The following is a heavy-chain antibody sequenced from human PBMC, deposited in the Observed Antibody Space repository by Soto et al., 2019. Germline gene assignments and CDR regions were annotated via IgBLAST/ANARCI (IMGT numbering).Heavy chain of an antibody. Sequence: QVQLVQSGAEVKKPGASVKVSCKASGYTFTSYDINWVRQATGQGLEWMGWMNPNSGNTGYAQKFQGRVTMTRNTSISTDYMELSSLRSEDTAVYYCAREGLGYCSGGSCYRYYYYYMDVWGKGTTVTVSS. D-gene: IGHD2-15*01. CDR1: GYTFTSYD. CDR3: AREGLGYCSGGSCYRYYYYYMDV. CDR2: MNPNSGNT. V-gene: IGHV1-8*01. J-gene: IGHJ6*03.